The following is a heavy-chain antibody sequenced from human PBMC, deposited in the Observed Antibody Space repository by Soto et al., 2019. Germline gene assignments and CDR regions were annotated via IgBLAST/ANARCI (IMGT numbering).Heavy chain of an antibody. J-gene: IGHJ4*02. CDR3: ARLQAAAGDNDLTFDY. CDR1: GYSFTSYW. D-gene: IGHD6-13*01. CDR2: IDPSDSYT. V-gene: IGHV5-10-1*01. Sequence: EVQLVQSGAEVKKPGESLRISCKGSGYSFTSYWISWVRQMPGKGLEWMGRIDPSDSYTNYSPSFPGHVTIAADKSISTADLQGSSLKASDTAMYYCARLQAAAGDNDLTFDYWGQGTLVTVSS.